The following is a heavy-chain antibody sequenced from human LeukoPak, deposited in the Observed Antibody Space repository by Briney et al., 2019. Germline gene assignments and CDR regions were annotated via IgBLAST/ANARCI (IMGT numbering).Heavy chain of an antibody. Sequence: SSETLSLTCTVSGGSISNYDWSWIRQPPGKGLEWIGYIHYSGVTDYNPSLRSRVAISVDTSKNQFSLNLISVTAADTAVYYCAREHSTISGTFDYWGQGSLVSVSS. D-gene: IGHD3-10*01. J-gene: IGHJ4*02. CDR2: IHYSGVT. CDR3: AREHSTISGTFDY. CDR1: GGSISNYD. V-gene: IGHV4-59*01.